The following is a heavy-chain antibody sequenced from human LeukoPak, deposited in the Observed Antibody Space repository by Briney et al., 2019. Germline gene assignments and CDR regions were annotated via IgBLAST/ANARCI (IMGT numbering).Heavy chain of an antibody. Sequence: RGSLRLSCAASGFTFNDYCMNWVRQAPGMGLEWVSYISSSGSTIYYADSVKGRFTISRDNAKNSLSLQMNSLRDEDTAVYYCARGETAVNSNLDYWGRGTLVTVSS. J-gene: IGHJ4*02. D-gene: IGHD4-17*01. V-gene: IGHV3-48*02. CDR3: ARGETAVNSNLDY. CDR2: ISSSGSTI. CDR1: GFTFNDYC.